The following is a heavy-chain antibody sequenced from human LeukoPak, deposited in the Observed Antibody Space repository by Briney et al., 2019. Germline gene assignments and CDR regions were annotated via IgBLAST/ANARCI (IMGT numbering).Heavy chain of an antibody. CDR3: ARVGYSGYDLGAFDI. Sequence: EASVKVSCKASGGTFSSYAISWVRQAPGQGLEWMGGIIPIFGTANYAQKFQGRVTITADKSTSTAYMELSSLRSEDTAVYYCARVGYSGYDLGAFDIWGQGTMVTVSS. V-gene: IGHV1-69*06. D-gene: IGHD5-12*01. J-gene: IGHJ3*02. CDR1: GGTFSSYA. CDR2: IIPIFGTA.